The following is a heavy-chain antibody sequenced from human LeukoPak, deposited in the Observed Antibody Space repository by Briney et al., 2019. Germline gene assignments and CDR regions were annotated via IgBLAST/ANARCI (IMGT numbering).Heavy chain of an antibody. CDR2: LNNDGSST. Sequence: GGSLRVSCAASGFTFSNYWMHWVRQAPGKGLVWVSRLNNDGSSTNFADSVKGRFTISRDNAKNTLYLQMNSLRAEDTAVYYCARGGRPENYDSSGIGTYFDYWGQGTLVTVSS. D-gene: IGHD3-22*01. CDR3: ARGGRPENYDSSGIGTYFDY. J-gene: IGHJ4*02. CDR1: GFTFSNYW. V-gene: IGHV3-74*01.